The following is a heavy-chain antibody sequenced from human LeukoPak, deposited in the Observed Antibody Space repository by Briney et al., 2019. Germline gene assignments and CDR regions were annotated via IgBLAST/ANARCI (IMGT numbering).Heavy chain of an antibody. CDR1: GLTFSNYG. CDR2: IWYDGSNK. CDR3: ARSTKQSYYYYSMDV. Sequence: GGSLRLSCAASGLTFSNYGMHWVRQAPGKGLEWVALIWYDGSNKYYADSVKGRFTISRDNSKNTLYLQMNSLRAEDTAVYYCARSTKQSYYYYSMDVWGQGTTVTVSS. J-gene: IGHJ6*02. V-gene: IGHV3-33*01. D-gene: IGHD1/OR15-1a*01.